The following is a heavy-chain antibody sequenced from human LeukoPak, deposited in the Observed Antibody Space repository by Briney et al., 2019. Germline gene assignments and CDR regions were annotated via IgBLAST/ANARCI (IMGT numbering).Heavy chain of an antibody. V-gene: IGHV3-33*06. CDR3: AKDMVRGVSYYYYMDV. J-gene: IGHJ6*03. Sequence: GGSLRLSCAASGFTFSSYSMHWVRQPPGKGLEWVAVIWYDGNNKYYADSVKGRFTISRDNSKSTLYLQMNNLRAEDTAVYYCAKDMVRGVSYYYYMDVWGKGTTVTVSS. CDR1: GFTFSSYS. D-gene: IGHD3-10*01. CDR2: IWYDGNNK.